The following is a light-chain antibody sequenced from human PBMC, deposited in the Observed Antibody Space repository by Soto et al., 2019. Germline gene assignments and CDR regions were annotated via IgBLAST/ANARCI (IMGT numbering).Light chain of an antibody. CDR2: AAS. CDR1: QSISSY. J-gene: IGKJ3*01. Sequence: DIQMTPSPSSLSASVGDRVTITCRASQSISSYLNWYQQKPGKAPKLLIYAASSLQSGVPSRFSGSGSGTDFTLTISSLQPEDVATYYCQQSYSTPGTFGPGTKVDI. V-gene: IGKV1-39*01. CDR3: QQSYSTPGT.